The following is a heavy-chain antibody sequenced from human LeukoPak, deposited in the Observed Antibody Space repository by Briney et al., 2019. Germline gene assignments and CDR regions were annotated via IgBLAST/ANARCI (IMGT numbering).Heavy chain of an antibody. CDR1: GFTFSTFP. D-gene: IGHD1-26*01. V-gene: IGHV3-33*08. J-gene: IGHJ4*02. CDR3: ARGIDGVGACFDY. Sequence: GRSLRLSCAASGFTFSTFPMHWVRQAPGKGLEWVAVIWYDGSNKYYADSVKGRFTISRDNSKNTLYLQMNSLRAEDTAVYYCARGIDGVGACFDYWGQGTLVTVSS. CDR2: IWYDGSNK.